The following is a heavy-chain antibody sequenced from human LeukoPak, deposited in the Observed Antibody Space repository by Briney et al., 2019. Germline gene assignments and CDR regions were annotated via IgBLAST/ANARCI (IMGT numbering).Heavy chain of an antibody. Sequence: SETLSLTCTVSGGSISSGSYYWSWIRQPAGKGLEWIGRIYTGGSTNYNPSLKSRVTISVDTSKNQFSLKLSSVTATDTAVYYCARDSSSWFGFDPWGQGTLVTVSS. CDR2: IYTGGST. CDR1: GGSISSGSYY. V-gene: IGHV4-61*02. CDR3: ARDSSSWFGFDP. D-gene: IGHD6-13*01. J-gene: IGHJ5*02.